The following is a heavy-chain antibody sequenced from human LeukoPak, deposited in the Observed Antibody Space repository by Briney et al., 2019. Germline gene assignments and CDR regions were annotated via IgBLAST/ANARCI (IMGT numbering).Heavy chain of an antibody. Sequence: PSETLSLTCTVSGGSISSGSYYWSWIRQPAGKGLEWIGRIYTSGSTNYNPSLKSRVTISADTSKNQFSLKLSSVTAADTAVYYCARSRSYHRGDAFDIWGQGTMVTVSS. CDR1: GGSISSGSYY. CDR2: IYTSGST. V-gene: IGHV4-61*02. J-gene: IGHJ3*02. D-gene: IGHD2-2*01. CDR3: ARSRSYHRGDAFDI.